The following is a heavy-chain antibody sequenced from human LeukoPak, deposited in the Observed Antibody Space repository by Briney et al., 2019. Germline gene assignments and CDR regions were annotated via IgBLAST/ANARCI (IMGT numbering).Heavy chain of an antibody. CDR1: GFTFSSYG. J-gene: IGHJ6*02. CDR3: AKGSGGNANYYYYGMDV. D-gene: IGHD2-15*01. V-gene: IGHV3-30*18. Sequence: GGSLRLSCAASGFTFSSYGMHWVRHAPGKGLEWVAVISYDGSNKYYADSVKGRFTISRDNSKNTLYLQMNSLRAEDTAVYYCAKGSGGNANYYYYGMDVWGQGTTVTVSS. CDR2: ISYDGSNK.